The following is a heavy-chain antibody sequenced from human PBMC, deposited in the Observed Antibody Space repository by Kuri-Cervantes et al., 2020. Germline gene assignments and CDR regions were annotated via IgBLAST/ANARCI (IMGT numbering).Heavy chain of an antibody. CDR1: GFTFSNSS. Sequence: GESLKISCAASGFTFSNSSMNWVRQAPGKGLEWVSSISGTGAYTHYADSVKGRFTISRDNGKKSLYLQMNNLKSEDTAMYYCARVMQLQQPIWGQGALVTVSS. V-gene: IGHV3-21*01. J-gene: IGHJ4*02. D-gene: IGHD2-15*01. CDR2: ISGTGAYT. CDR3: ARVMQLQQPI.